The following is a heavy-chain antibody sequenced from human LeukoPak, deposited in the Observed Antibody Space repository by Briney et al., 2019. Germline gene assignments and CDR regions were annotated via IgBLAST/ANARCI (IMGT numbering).Heavy chain of an antibody. Sequence: TGGSLRLSCVGSGFTFSDAWMSWVRQAPGKGLEWVGRIKSKSDGGTIDYAAPVKGRFTISRDNAKNSLYLQMNSLRAEDTAVYYCARQYSSSSSPDYWGQGTLVTVSS. CDR3: ARQYSSSSSPDY. D-gene: IGHD6-13*01. CDR2: IKSKSDGGTI. V-gene: IGHV3-15*01. J-gene: IGHJ4*02. CDR1: GFTFSDAW.